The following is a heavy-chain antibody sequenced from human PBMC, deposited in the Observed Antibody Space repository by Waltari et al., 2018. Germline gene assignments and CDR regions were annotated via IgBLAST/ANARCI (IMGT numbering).Heavy chain of an antibody. V-gene: IGHV2-5*01. Sequence: QITLKESGPTLVKPTQTLTLTCTFSGFSLSTSGVGVGWIRQPPGKALEWLALIYWNDDKRYSPSLKSRLTSTKDTSKNQVVLTMTNMDPVDTATYYCAHSRTYYYDSSGYGDDAFDIWGQGTMVTVSS. J-gene: IGHJ3*02. CDR1: GFSLSTSGVG. D-gene: IGHD3-22*01. CDR3: AHSRTYYYDSSGYGDDAFDI. CDR2: IYWNDDK.